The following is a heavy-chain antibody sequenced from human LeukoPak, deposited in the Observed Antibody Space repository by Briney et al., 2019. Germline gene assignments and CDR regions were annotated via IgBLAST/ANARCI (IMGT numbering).Heavy chain of an antibody. CDR3: TTDDIVATFLVNY. CDR2: IRSRVYGGTT. Sequence: GRSLRLSCRGSGFTFGDYAMSWVRQAPGKGLEWVGFIRSRVYGGTTEYAASVKGRFTISRDDSKNTLYLQMNSLKTEDTAVYYCTTDDIVATFLVNYWGQGTLVTVSS. D-gene: IGHD5-12*01. CDR1: GFTFGDYA. J-gene: IGHJ4*02. V-gene: IGHV3-49*04.